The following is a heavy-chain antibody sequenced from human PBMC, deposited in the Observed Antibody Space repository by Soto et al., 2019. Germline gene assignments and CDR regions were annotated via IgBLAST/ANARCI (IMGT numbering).Heavy chain of an antibody. CDR3: ARDRGYSYAPLGGMDV. D-gene: IGHD5-18*01. V-gene: IGHV3-30-3*01. CDR2: ISYDGCNK. CDR1: GFTFSSYA. J-gene: IGHJ6*02. Sequence: PGGSLRLSCAASGFTFSSYAMHWVRQAPGKGLEWVAVISYDGCNKYYADSVKGRFTISRDNSKNTLYLQMNSLRAEDTAVYYCARDRGYSYAPLGGMDVWGQGTTVTVSS.